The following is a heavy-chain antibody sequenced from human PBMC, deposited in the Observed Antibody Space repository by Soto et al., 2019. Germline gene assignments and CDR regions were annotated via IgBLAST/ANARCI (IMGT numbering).Heavy chain of an antibody. J-gene: IGHJ6*02. D-gene: IGHD6-19*01. CDR2: INAGNGNT. V-gene: IGHV1-3*01. Sequence: GASVKVSCKASGYTFTSYAMHWLRQAPGQRLEWMGWINAGNGNTKYSQKFQGRVTITRDTSASTAYMELSSLRSEDTAVYYCARDRIAVAGTGTVLRGRWVYYYYGMDVWGQGTTVTVSS. CDR1: GYTFTSYA. CDR3: ARDRIAVAGTGTVLRGRWVYYYYGMDV.